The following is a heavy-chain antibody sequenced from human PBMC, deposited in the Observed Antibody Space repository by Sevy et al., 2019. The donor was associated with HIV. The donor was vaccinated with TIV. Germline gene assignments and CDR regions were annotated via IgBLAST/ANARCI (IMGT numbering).Heavy chain of an antibody. V-gene: IGHV3-15*01. D-gene: IGHD3-22*01. Sequence: GGSLRLSCLASGFTFSDPWMSWVRQAPGKGLEWVGRIKSKADGGTTDYAAPVKGRFTISRDDSKNTLYLQMESLQTEDTAVYYCITHPSLSFAMMVVAAWGMDLWGQGTTVTVSS. CDR3: ITHPSLSFAMMVVAAWGMDL. CDR2: IKSKADGGTT. J-gene: IGHJ6*02. CDR1: GFTFSDPW.